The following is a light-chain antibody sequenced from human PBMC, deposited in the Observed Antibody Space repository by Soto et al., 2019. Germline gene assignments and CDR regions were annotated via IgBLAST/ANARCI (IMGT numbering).Light chain of an antibody. V-gene: IGKV3-20*01. CDR2: GAS. Sequence: EIVMTPSQGTLSLSPCERATLSFSASQSVSSSYLGWYQQKPGQAPRLLMYGASSRATGIPERFSGSGSGTDFTLTISRLEPEDFAVYYCQQYGSSPRTFGQGTKVDIK. J-gene: IGKJ1*01. CDR3: QQYGSSPRT. CDR1: QSVSSSY.